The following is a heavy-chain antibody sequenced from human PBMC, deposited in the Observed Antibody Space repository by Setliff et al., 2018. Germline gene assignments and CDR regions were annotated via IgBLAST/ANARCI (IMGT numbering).Heavy chain of an antibody. CDR3: ARLGGDYWAGFYYYYMDV. CDR1: GGTFSSYA. D-gene: IGHD4-17*01. V-gene: IGHV1-69*10. CDR2: IIPILGIA. Sequence: SVKVSCKASGGTFSSYAISWVRQAPGQGLEWMGGIIPILGIANYAQKFQGRVTITTDESTSTAYMELSSLRSEDTAVYYCARLGGDYWAGFYYYYMDVWGKGTTVTVSS. J-gene: IGHJ6*03.